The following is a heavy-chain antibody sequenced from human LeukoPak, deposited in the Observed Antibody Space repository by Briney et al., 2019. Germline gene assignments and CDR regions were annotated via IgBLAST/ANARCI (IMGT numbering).Heavy chain of an antibody. CDR3: TAYCSSTSCYAGDYYYYYGMDV. V-gene: IGHV3-49*04. Sequence: GGSLRLSCTASGFTFGDYAMSWVRQAPGKGLEWVGFIRSKAYGGTTEYAASVKGRFTISRDDSKSIAYLQMNSLKTEDTAVYYRTAYCSSTSCYAGDYYYYYGMDVWGKGTTVTVSS. CDR2: IRSKAYGGTT. J-gene: IGHJ6*04. D-gene: IGHD2-2*01. CDR1: GFTFGDYA.